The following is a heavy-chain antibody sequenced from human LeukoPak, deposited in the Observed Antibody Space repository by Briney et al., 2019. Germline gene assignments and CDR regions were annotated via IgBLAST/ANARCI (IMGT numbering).Heavy chain of an antibody. CDR2: INPNSGGT. CDR1: GYTFTGYY. D-gene: IGHD3-22*01. CDR3: AIPFYYYDSSLDY. Sequence: ASVKVSCKASGYTFTGYYMHWVRQAPGQGLEWMGWINPNSGGTNYAQKFQGRVTMTRDTSISTAYMELSRLRSDDTAVYYCAIPFYYYDSSLDYWGQGTLVTVSS. J-gene: IGHJ4*02. V-gene: IGHV1-2*02.